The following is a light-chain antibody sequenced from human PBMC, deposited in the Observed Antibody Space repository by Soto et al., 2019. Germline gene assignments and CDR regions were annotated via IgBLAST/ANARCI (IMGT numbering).Light chain of an antibody. CDR1: QDIRKH. V-gene: IGKV1-6*01. CDR3: QQTYR. J-gene: IGKJ5*01. Sequence: AIQMTQSPSSLCASVGDRVTITCRASQDIRKHLGWFQQKPGKAPVLLIYAASSLQSGVPSRFSGRGSGTDFSIDFTRLKTREHPTDFAIYYCQQTYRLGQGTLLEIK. CDR2: AAS.